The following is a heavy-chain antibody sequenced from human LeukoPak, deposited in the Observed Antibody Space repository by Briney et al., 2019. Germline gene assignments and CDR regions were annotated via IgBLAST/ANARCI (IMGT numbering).Heavy chain of an antibody. J-gene: IGHJ3*02. Sequence: PSETLSLTCAVYGGXFSGYYCSWIRQPPGKGLEWIGEINHSGSTNYNPSLKSRVTISVDTSKNQFSLKLSSVTAADTAVYYCARGPLTTYYYDSSGYQGDAFDIWGQGTMVTVSS. CDR3: ARGPLTTYYYDSSGYQGDAFDI. CDR1: GGXFSGYY. V-gene: IGHV4-34*01. D-gene: IGHD3-22*01. CDR2: INHSGST.